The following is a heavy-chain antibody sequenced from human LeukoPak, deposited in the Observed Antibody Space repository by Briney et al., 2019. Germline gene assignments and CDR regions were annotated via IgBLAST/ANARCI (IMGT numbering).Heavy chain of an antibody. V-gene: IGHV3-33*06. D-gene: IGHD3-22*01. Sequence: GTSLRLSCAASGFTFRSHGMHWVRQAPGKGLEWVAFIWYDGSNKYYTDSVKGRFTISRDNSKNTLYLQMNSLRAEDTAVYYCAKDSGANYYDSSGYPDFDYWGQGTLVTVSS. CDR3: AKDSGANYYDSSGYPDFDY. CDR2: IWYDGSNK. CDR1: GFTFRSHG. J-gene: IGHJ4*02.